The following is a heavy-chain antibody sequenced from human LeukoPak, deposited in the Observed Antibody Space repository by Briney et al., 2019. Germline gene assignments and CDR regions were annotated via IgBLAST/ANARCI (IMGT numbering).Heavy chain of an antibody. CDR1: GGSISRYY. CDR2: IYYSGST. CDR3: ARGIAVAGTRWFDP. V-gene: IGHV4-59*01. Sequence: PSETLSLTCTVSGGSISRYYWSWIRQPPGKGLEWIGYIYYSGSTNYNPSLKSRVTISVNTSKNQFSLKLSSVTAADTAVYYCARGIAVAGTRWFDPWGQGTLVTVSS. J-gene: IGHJ5*02. D-gene: IGHD6-19*01.